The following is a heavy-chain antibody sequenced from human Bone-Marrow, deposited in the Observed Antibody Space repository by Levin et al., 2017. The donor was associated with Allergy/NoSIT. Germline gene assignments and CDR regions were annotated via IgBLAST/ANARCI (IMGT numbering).Heavy chain of an antibody. J-gene: IGHJ3*01. D-gene: IGHD2-2*01. CDR3: ARGLRRHCSSASCPTAFDF. V-gene: IGHV4-59*01. CDR2: IYFTGST. Sequence: SETLSLTCTISGGSISNYFWSWIRQPPGKGLEWIGYIYFTGSTTYSPSLKSRVTISVDTSKNQFSLNLRSVTAADTAIYFCARGLRRHCSSASCPTAFDFWGQGTMVTVSS. CDR1: GGSISNYF.